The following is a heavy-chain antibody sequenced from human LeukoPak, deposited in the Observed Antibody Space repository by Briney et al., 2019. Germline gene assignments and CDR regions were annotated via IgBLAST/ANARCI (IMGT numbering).Heavy chain of an antibody. CDR3: ARGFYSPHY. CDR1: GGTISSDY. CDR2: IYYSGRT. D-gene: IGHD4-11*01. J-gene: IGHJ4*02. Sequence: SETLSLTSTVSGGTISSDYWSWIRQPPGKGLEWIGYIYYSGRTYYNPSLKSRITISVDTSKNQFSLKLSSVTAADTAVYYCARGFYSPHYWGQGTLVSVSS. V-gene: IGHV4-59*01.